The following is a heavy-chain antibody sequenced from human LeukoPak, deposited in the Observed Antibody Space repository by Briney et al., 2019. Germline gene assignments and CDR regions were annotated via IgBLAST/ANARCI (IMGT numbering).Heavy chain of an antibody. J-gene: IGHJ6*02. D-gene: IGHD4-4*01. CDR3: ARGSYSFYYYGMDV. CDR2: ISYDGSNK. V-gene: IGHV3-30-3*01. CDR1: GFTFSSYA. Sequence: GGSLRPSCAASGFTFSSYAMHWVRQAPGKGLEWVAVISYDGSNKYYADSVKGRFTISRDNSKNTLYLQMNSLRAEDTAVYYCARGSYSFYYYGMDVWGQGTTVTVSS.